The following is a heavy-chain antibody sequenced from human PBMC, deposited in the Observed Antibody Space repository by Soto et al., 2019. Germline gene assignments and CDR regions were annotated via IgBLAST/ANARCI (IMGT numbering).Heavy chain of an antibody. V-gene: IGHV3-53*04. Sequence: PGGSLRLSCAASGFTVSSNYMSWVRQAPGKGLEWVSVIYSGGSTYYADSVKGRFTISRHNSKNTLYLQMNSLRAEDTAVYYCAANDCSGGSCYSGDAFDIWGQGTRVTVSS. J-gene: IGHJ3*02. CDR1: GFTVSSNY. CDR3: AANDCSGGSCYSGDAFDI. D-gene: IGHD2-15*01. CDR2: IYSGGST.